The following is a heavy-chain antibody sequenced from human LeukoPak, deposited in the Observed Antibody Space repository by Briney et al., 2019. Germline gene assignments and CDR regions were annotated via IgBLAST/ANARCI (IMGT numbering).Heavy chain of an antibody. J-gene: IGHJ4*02. D-gene: IGHD4-23*01. CDR3: ARRGYGGSIWIDY. CDR2: INPNSGGT. CDR1: GYTFTGYY. V-gene: IGHV1-2*02. Sequence: GASVKVSCKASGYTFTGYYMHWVRQAPGQGLEWMGWINPNSGGTNYAQKFQGRVTMTRDTSISTAYMELSSLRSDDTAVYYCARRGYGGSIWIDYWGQGTLVTVSS.